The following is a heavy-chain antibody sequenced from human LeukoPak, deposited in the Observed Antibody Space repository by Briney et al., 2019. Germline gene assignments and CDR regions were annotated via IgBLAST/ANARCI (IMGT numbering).Heavy chain of an antibody. Sequence: GGSLRLSCAASGFTFSSYAMHWVRQAPGKGLEWVAVISFDGSNKYYADSVKGRFTISRDNSKNTLYLQMNSLRAEDTAVYYCARDRRIAAAGTALDYWGQGTLVTVSS. V-gene: IGHV3-30-3*01. CDR1: GFTFSSYA. CDR3: ARDRRIAAAGTALDY. J-gene: IGHJ4*02. D-gene: IGHD6-13*01. CDR2: ISFDGSNK.